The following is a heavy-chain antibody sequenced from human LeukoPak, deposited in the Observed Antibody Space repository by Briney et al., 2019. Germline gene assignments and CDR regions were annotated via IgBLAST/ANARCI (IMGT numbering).Heavy chain of an antibody. V-gene: IGHV3-33*06. CDR3: AKGSYYDSSGSFYFDY. D-gene: IGHD3-22*01. Sequence: GGSLRLSCAASGFTFSSYGMHWVRQAPGKGLEWVAVIWYDGSNKYYADSVKGWFTISRDNSKNTLYVQVNSLGTEDTAAYYCAKGSYYDSSGSFYFDYWGQGTLVTVSS. CDR1: GFTFSSYG. J-gene: IGHJ4*02. CDR2: IWYDGSNK.